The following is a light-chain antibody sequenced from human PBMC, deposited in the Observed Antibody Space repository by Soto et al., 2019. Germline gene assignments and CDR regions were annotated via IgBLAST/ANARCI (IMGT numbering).Light chain of an antibody. V-gene: IGKV3-15*01. Sequence: EIVMTQSPANLSVSPGERATLSCRASQSVSSNLAWYQQKPGQGPRLLIYGASTRATGIPARFSGSGSGTELPLTISSLQSEDFAVYYCQQYNKWPPYTFGQGTKVEIK. CDR3: QQYNKWPPYT. CDR2: GAS. J-gene: IGKJ2*01. CDR1: QSVSSN.